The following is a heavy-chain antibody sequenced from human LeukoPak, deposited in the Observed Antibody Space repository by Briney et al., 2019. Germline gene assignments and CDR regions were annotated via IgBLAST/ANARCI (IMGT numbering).Heavy chain of an antibody. CDR3: ASLRGAYGSGDYFDY. V-gene: IGHV1-46*01. CDR2: INPSGGST. Sequence: ASVKVSCKASGYTFTSYYMRWVRQAPRQGLEWMGIINPSGGSTSYAQKFQGRVTMTRDTSTSTVYMELSSLRSEDTAVYYCASLRGAYGSGDYFDYWGQGTLVTVSS. CDR1: GYTFTSYY. D-gene: IGHD5-12*01. J-gene: IGHJ4*02.